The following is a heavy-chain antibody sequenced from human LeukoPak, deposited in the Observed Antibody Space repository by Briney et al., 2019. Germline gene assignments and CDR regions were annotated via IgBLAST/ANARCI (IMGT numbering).Heavy chain of an antibody. CDR2: ISWSGELT. D-gene: IGHD2-15*01. CDR3: ARGGANIYYYGMDV. CDR1: GFSFSSTG. V-gene: IGHV3-21*01. Sequence: PGGSLRLSCVASGFSFSSTGMSWVRQTPGRGLEWLSAISWSGELTYYADSVKGRFTISRDSAKNSLYLQMNSLRAEDTAVYYCARGGANIYYYGMDVWGQGTTVTVSS. J-gene: IGHJ6*02.